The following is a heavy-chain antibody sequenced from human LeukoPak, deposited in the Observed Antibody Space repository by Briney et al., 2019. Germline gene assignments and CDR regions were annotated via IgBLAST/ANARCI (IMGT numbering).Heavy chain of an antibody. CDR3: ARESEWELLVSAFDI. Sequence: GASVKVSCKASGYIFTDYYMHWVRQAPGQELGWMGWINPNSGGTNYAQKFQGRVTMTRDTSISTAYMELSRLRSDDTAVYYCARESEWELLVSAFDIWGQGTMVTVSS. CDR1: GYIFTDYY. D-gene: IGHD1-26*01. CDR2: INPNSGGT. V-gene: IGHV1-2*02. J-gene: IGHJ3*02.